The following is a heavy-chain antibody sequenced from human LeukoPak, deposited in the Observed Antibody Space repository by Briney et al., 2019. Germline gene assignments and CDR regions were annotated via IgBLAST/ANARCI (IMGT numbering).Heavy chain of an antibody. D-gene: IGHD6-13*01. J-gene: IGHJ4*02. CDR3: ASPSSSSPYYFDY. CDR1: GGSIGNYY. V-gene: IGHV4-59*12. Sequence: SETLSLTCTVSGGSIGNYYWSWIRQPPGKGLEWIGYIYHSGSTYYNPSLKSRVTISVDRSKNQFSLKLSSVTAADTAVYYCASPSSSSPYYFDYWGQGTLVTVSS. CDR2: IYHSGST.